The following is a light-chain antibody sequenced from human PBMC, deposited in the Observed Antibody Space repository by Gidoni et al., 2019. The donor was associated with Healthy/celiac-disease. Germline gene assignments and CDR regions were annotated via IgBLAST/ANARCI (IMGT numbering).Light chain of an antibody. J-gene: IGKJ1*01. CDR2: GAS. CDR1: QIVSSN. Sequence: EIVMTQSQATLSVSPGERATLSCRASQIVSSNLAWYQQKPGQAPRLLIYGASTRATGIPARFSGSGSGTEFTLTISSLQSEDFAVYYCQQYNNWPRTFGQGTKVEIK. V-gene: IGKV3-15*01. CDR3: QQYNNWPRT.